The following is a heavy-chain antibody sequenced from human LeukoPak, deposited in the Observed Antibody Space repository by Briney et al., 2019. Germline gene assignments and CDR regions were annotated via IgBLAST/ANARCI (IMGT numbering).Heavy chain of an antibody. Sequence: GGPLRLSCAASGFTFRNFAMSWVRQAPGKGLEWVSTISGSGISTYYADSVKGRFTISRDNSRDTLYLQMSSLRAEDTAVYYCARGSTYYDSSGQVPFDYWGQGTLVTVSS. V-gene: IGHV3-23*01. CDR2: ISGSGIST. CDR3: ARGSTYYDSSGQVPFDY. J-gene: IGHJ4*02. CDR1: GFTFRNFA. D-gene: IGHD3-22*01.